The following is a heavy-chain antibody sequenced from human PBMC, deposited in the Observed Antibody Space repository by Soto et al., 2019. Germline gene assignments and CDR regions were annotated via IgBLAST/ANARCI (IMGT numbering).Heavy chain of an antibody. D-gene: IGHD2-21*02. Sequence: TLSLTCTVSGASIKSTDYYWIWIRQAPGKGLEWIGYVYYTGSTYYNPSLMSRLTISVDTSKNQFSLKLTSVTAAETAVYYCVRTAREGAVAPHWFDRWGQGTQVTVSS. CDR2: VYYTGST. V-gene: IGHV4-30-4*01. CDR3: VRTAREGAVAPHWFDR. CDR1: GASIKSTDYY. J-gene: IGHJ5*02.